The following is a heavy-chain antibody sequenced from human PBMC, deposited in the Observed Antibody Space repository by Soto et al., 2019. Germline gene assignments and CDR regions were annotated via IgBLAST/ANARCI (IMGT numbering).Heavy chain of an antibody. CDR3: ARLGYFDNSGYSYFDS. CDR2: VYNGQTS. J-gene: IGHJ5*01. V-gene: IGHV3-53*01. CDR1: GFIVRRSY. Sequence: GGSLRLCCGVSGFIVRRSYMTWVRQAPGKGVEWVCCVYNGQTSYYAYSVEGPFTISRDNSENTLSLHMNSLRAEDTAVYYCARLGYFDNSGYSYFDSWGHGTLVTVSS. D-gene: IGHD3-22*01.